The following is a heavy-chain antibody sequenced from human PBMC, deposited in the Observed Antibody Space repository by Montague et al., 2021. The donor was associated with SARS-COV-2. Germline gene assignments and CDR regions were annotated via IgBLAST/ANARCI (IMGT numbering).Heavy chain of an antibody. J-gene: IGHJ5*02. Sequence: SETLSLTCTVSGGSISNSSYYWGWHSQPPGKGLDWKRNINYSGSNYYXXXIKRRVTIYVDKSKNQFSLKLTSVTAADTAVYYCARKEMKYSSIWSTGGNWFDPWGQGTLVTVSS. CDR3: ARKEMKYSSIWSTGGNWFDP. CDR2: INYSGSN. D-gene: IGHD6-13*01. V-gene: IGHV4-39*01. CDR1: GGSISNSSYY.